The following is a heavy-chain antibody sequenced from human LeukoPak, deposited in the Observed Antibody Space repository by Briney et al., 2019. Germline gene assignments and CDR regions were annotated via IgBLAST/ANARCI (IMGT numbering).Heavy chain of an antibody. Sequence: PSETLSLTCTVSGGSTSSGSYYWSWIRQPAGKGLEWIGRIYTSGSTNYNPSLKSRVTISVDTSKNQFSLKLSSVTAADTAVYYCARATGGFGELLPYYYYYMDVWGKGTTVTISS. D-gene: IGHD3-10*01. J-gene: IGHJ6*03. V-gene: IGHV4-61*02. CDR3: ARATGGFGELLPYYYYYMDV. CDR1: GGSTSSGSYY. CDR2: IYTSGST.